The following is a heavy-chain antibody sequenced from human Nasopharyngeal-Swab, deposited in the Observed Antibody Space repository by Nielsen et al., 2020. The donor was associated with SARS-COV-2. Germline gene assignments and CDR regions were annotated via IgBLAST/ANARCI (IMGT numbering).Heavy chain of an antibody. CDR3: ARDEIATYYYYYGMDV. J-gene: IGHJ6*02. D-gene: IGHD5-24*01. V-gene: IGHV1-69*13. Sequence: SVKVSCRTSGYTFTTYSINWVRQAPGQGLEWMGGIIPIFGTANYAQKFQGRVTITADESTSTAYMELSSLRSEDTAVYYCARDEIATYYYYYGMDVWGQGTTVTVSS. CDR2: IIPIFGTA. CDR1: GYTFTTYS.